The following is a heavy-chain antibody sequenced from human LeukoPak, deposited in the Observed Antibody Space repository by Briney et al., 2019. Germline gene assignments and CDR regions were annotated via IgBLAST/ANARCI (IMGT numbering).Heavy chain of an antibody. J-gene: IGHJ4*02. CDR2: IYASGST. D-gene: IGHD1-1*01. CDR3: AANWKDDY. CDR1: GGSLSSGSDY. Sequence: SETLSLTCTVSGGSLSSGSDYWSWIRQSAGKGLEWIGRIYASGSTNYNPSLKSRVTISVDTSKNQFSLKLSSVTAADTAVYYCAANWKDDYWGQGTLVTVSS. V-gene: IGHV4-61*02.